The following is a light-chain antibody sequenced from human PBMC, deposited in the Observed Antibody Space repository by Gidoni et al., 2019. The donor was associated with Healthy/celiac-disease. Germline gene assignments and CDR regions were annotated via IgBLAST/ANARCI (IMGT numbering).Light chain of an antibody. CDR3: QQYDNLPPLT. J-gene: IGKJ4*01. V-gene: IGKV1-33*01. CDR2: DAS. CDR1: QDISNY. Sequence: DIQMTQSPSSPSASVGDRVTITCQASQDISNYLNWYKQKPGKAPKLLIYDASNLETGVPSRFSGSGSGTDFTFTISSLQPEDIATYYCQQYDNLPPLTFGGGTKVEIK.